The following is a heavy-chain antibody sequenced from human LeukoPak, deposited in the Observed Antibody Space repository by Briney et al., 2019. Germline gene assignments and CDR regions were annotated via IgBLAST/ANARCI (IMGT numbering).Heavy chain of an antibody. V-gene: IGHV1-3*03. D-gene: IGHD2-15*01. J-gene: IGHJ4*02. Sequence: ASVKVSCKASGGTFSSYAISWVRQAPGQGLEWMGWINAGNGNTKYSQEFQGRVTITRDTSATTAYMEVSSLRSEDTAVYYCARRAGSYSHSYDYWGQGTLVTVSS. CDR2: INAGNGNT. CDR3: ARRAGSYSHSYDY. CDR1: GGTFSSYA.